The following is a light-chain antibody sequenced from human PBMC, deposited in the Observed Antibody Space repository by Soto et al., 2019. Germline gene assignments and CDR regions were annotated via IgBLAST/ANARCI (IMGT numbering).Light chain of an antibody. CDR1: QSVSSSY. J-gene: IGKJ1*01. CDR2: GAS. Sequence: EIVLTQSPGTLSLSPGERDTLSCRASQSVSSSYLAWYQQKPGQAPRLLIYGASSRATGIPDKFSGSGSGTDFTLTISRLEPEDFAVYYCQQYGSSLGTFGQGTKVDIK. CDR3: QQYGSSLGT. V-gene: IGKV3-20*01.